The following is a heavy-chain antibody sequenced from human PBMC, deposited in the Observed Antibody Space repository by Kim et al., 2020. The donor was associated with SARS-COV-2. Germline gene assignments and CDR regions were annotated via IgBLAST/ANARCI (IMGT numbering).Heavy chain of an antibody. D-gene: IGHD4-17*01. J-gene: IGHJ3*02. Sequence: DAVKGRFTSSRDNSKNTLYLQMNSLRAEDTAVYYCAKDFDYGGNLDAFDIWGQGTMVTVSS. CDR3: AKDFDYGGNLDAFDI. V-gene: IGHV3-23*01.